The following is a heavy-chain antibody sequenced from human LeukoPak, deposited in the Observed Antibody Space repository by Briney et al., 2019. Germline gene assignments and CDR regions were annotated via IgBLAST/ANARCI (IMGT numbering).Heavy chain of an antibody. J-gene: IGHJ4*02. CDR3: ARDPRGMTHPDY. CDR1: GGTFSSYA. D-gene: IGHD3-16*01. CDR2: IIPIFGTA. V-gene: IGHV1-69*13. Sequence: ASVKVSCKASGGTFSSYAISWVRQAPGQGLEWMGGIIPIFGTANYAQKFQGRVTITADESTSTAYMELSSLRSEDTAVYYCARDPRGMTHPDYWGQGTLVTVSS.